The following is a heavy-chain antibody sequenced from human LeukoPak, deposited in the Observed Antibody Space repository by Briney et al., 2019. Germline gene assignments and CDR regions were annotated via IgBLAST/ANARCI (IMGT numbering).Heavy chain of an antibody. Sequence: SVKVSCKASGGTFSSYAISWVRQAPGQGLEWMGGIIPIFGTANYAQKFQGRVTITADESMSTAYMELSSLRSEDTAVYYCARDYTYRKGAFDIWGQGTMVTVSS. D-gene: IGHD3-16*01. V-gene: IGHV1-69*13. CDR1: GGTFSSYA. CDR3: ARDYTYRKGAFDI. CDR2: IIPIFGTA. J-gene: IGHJ3*02.